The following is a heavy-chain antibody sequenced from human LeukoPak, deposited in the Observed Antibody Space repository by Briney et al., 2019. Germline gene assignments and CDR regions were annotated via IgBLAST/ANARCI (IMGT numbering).Heavy chain of an antibody. D-gene: IGHD3-3*01. V-gene: IGHV3-21*01. J-gene: IGHJ4*02. Sequence: PGGSLRLSCAASGFLFNTFGMHWVRQAPGKRLEWVSSISSSSTYKFYTDSLKGRFTISRDNARDLLYLQIYSLRAEDTAVYYCARGGDFNNIKQYYFDYWGQGTLVTVSS. CDR3: ARGGDFNNIKQYYFDY. CDR1: GFLFNTFG. CDR2: ISSSSTYK.